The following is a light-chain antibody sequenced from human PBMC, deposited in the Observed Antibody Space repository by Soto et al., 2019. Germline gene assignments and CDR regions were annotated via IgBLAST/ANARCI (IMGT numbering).Light chain of an antibody. Sequence: QSVLTQPASVSGSPGQSITISCTGTRSDVGSYNLVSWYQQHPGKAPKLMIYEGNKRPSGVSNRFSGSKSANTASLTISGLQTEDEAEYYCCSYAGTNTFVFGTGTKLTVL. CDR2: EGN. CDR3: CSYAGTNTFV. J-gene: IGLJ1*01. CDR1: RSDVGSYNL. V-gene: IGLV2-23*01.